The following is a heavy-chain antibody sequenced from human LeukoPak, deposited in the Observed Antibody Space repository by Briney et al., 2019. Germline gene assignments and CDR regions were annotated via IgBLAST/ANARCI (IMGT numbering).Heavy chain of an antibody. D-gene: IGHD6-13*01. CDR2: IRYDGSNK. Sequence: PGGSLRLSCAASGFTFSSYGMHWVRQAPGKGLEWVAFIRYDGSNKYYADSVKGRFTISRDNSKNTLYLQMNSLRAEDTAVYYCAKVLAAAGNNPFDYWGQGTLVTVSS. J-gene: IGHJ4*02. V-gene: IGHV3-30*02. CDR1: GFTFSSYG. CDR3: AKVLAAAGNNPFDY.